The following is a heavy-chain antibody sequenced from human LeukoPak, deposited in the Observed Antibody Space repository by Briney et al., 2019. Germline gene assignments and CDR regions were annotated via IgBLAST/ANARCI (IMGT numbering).Heavy chain of an antibody. CDR2: IYTSGST. J-gene: IGHJ5*02. V-gene: IGHV4-4*07. CDR1: GGSISSYY. Sequence: SETLSLTCTVSGGSISSYYWSWIRQPAGKGLEWIGRIYTSGSTNYNPSLKSRVTMSVDTSKNQFSLKLSSVTAADTAVYYCARGTGYSSGWYVDWFDPWGQGTLVTVSS. D-gene: IGHD6-19*01. CDR3: ARGTGYSSGWYVDWFDP.